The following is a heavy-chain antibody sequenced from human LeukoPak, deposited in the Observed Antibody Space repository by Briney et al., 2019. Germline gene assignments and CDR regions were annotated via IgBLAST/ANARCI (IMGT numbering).Heavy chain of an antibody. CDR1: GYTLTELS. D-gene: IGHD6-19*01. CDR2: FDPEDGET. J-gene: IGHJ3*02. CDR3: ATVSNTIAVAGHDAFDI. Sequence: ASVKVSCTVSGYTLTELSMHWVRQAPGKGLEWMGGFDPEDGETIYAQKFQGRVTMTEDTSTDTAYMELSSLRSEDTAVYYCATVSNTIAVAGHDAFDIWGQGTMVTVSS. V-gene: IGHV1-24*01.